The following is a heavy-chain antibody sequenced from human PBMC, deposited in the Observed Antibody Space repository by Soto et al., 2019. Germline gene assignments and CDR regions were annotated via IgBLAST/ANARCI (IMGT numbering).Heavy chain of an antibody. CDR2: ISRSRSYI. CDR3: ARDKSLYYDFWSGYYHYYYYYYLDV. J-gene: IGHJ6*03. D-gene: IGHD3-3*01. Sequence: GGSLRLSCAASGFTFSSYSMNWVRQAPGKGLEWVSSISRSRSYIYYADSVKGRFTISRDNAKNSLYLQMNSLRAEDTAVYYCARDKSLYYDFWSGYYHYYYYYYLDVSGKGTTVTGSS. CDR1: GFTFSSYS. V-gene: IGHV3-21*01.